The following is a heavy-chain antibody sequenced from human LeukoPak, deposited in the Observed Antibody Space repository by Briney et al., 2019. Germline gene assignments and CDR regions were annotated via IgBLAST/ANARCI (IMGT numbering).Heavy chain of an antibody. CDR1: GFTVSSNY. J-gene: IGHJ4*02. V-gene: IGHV3-53*01. Sequence: GGSLRLSCVASGFTVSSNYMSWVRQAPGKGPDWVSLLYTDDTTYYSDSAEGRFTISRGDYKITIYLQMNSLRADDTAVYYCARGGVNYWTPRYWGQGTLVTVSS. CDR2: LYTDDTT. CDR3: ARGGVNYWTPRY. D-gene: IGHD5-24*01.